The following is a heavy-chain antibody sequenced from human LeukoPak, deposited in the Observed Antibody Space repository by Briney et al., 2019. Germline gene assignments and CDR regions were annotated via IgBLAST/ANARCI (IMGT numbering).Heavy chain of an antibody. J-gene: IGHJ4*02. D-gene: IGHD2-2*01. CDR2: IYYSGST. CDR3: ARTGLGYCSSTSCYLSALFDY. CDR1: GGSISSGGYY. V-gene: IGHV4-31*03. Sequence: SETLSLTCTVSGGSISSGGYYWSWIRQHPGTGLEWIGYIYYSGSTYYNPSLKSRVTISVDTSKNQFSLKLSSVTAADTAMYYCARTGLGYCSSTSCYLSALFDYWGQGTLVTVSS.